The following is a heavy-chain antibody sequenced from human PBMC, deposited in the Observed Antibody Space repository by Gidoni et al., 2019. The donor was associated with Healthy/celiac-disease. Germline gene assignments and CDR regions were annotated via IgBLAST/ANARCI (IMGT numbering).Heavy chain of an antibody. CDR2: IWYDGSNK. CDR1: GFTFSSYG. V-gene: IGHV3-33*01. Sequence: QVQLVESGGGVVQPGRSLRLSCAASGFTFSSYGMHWVRQAPGKGLEWVAVIWYDGSNKYYADSVKGRFTISRDNSKNTLYLQMNSLRAEDTAVYYCARDQGHSGYESGLDYWGQGTLVTVSS. D-gene: IGHD5-12*01. CDR3: ARDQGHSGYESGLDY. J-gene: IGHJ4*02.